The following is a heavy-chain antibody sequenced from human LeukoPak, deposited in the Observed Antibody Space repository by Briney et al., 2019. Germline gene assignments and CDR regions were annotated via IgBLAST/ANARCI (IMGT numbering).Heavy chain of an antibody. V-gene: IGHV1-69*01. CDR2: IIPIFGTA. CDR1: GGTFSSYA. Sequence: VASVKVSCKASGGTFSSYAISWVRQAPGQGLEWMGGIIPIFGTANYAQKFQGRVTITADEPTSTAYMELSSLRSEDTAVYYCARGFSSSWSFGFDYWGQGTLVTVSS. CDR3: ARGFSSSWSFGFDY. D-gene: IGHD6-13*01. J-gene: IGHJ4*02.